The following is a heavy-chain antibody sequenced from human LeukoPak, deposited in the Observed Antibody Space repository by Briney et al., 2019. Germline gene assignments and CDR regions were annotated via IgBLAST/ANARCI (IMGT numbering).Heavy chain of an antibody. CDR2: INWNGGST. Sequence: PGGSLRLSCATSGFTFNTYGMSWVRQAPGKGLEWVSGINWNGGSTGYADSVKGRFTISRDNAKNSLYLQMNSLRAEDTALYYCARATVGYYEGAYYFDYWGQGTLVTVSS. D-gene: IGHD3-22*01. J-gene: IGHJ4*02. V-gene: IGHV3-20*04. CDR1: GFTFNTYG. CDR3: ARATVGYYEGAYYFDY.